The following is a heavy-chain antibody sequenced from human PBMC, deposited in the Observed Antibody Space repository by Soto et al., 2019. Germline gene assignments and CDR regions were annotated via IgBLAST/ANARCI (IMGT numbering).Heavy chain of an antibody. CDR2: ISYDGSNK. CDR1: GFTFSSYA. D-gene: IGHD2-2*01. V-gene: IGHV3-30-3*01. CDR3: ARDQVVVVPAGSSSWPYDAFDI. Sequence: QVQLVESGGGVVQPGRSLRLSCAASGFTFSSYAMHWVRQAPGKGLEWVAVISYDGSNKYYADSVKGRFTISRDNSKNPLYLQMNSLRAEDTAVYYCARDQVVVVPAGSSSWPYDAFDIWGQGTMVTVSS. J-gene: IGHJ3*02.